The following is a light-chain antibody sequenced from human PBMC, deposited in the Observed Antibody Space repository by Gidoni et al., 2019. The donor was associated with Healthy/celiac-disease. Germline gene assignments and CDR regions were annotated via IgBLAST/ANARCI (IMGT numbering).Light chain of an antibody. CDR1: QSLLYSSNDKNY. CDR3: QQFYTTPRT. Sequence: DIVMTQSPDSLAVSLGERATINCKSSQSLLYSSNDKNYLAWYQQKPGQPPNLLIYWASTRESGVPDRFSGSGSGTDFTLTISSLQAEDVAVYYCQQFYTTPRTFXXXTKVEIK. V-gene: IGKV4-1*01. CDR2: WAS. J-gene: IGKJ1*01.